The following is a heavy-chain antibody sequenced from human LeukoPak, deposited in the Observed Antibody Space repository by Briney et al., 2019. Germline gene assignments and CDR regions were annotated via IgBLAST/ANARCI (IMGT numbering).Heavy chain of an antibody. J-gene: IGHJ5*02. D-gene: IGHD1-7*01. CDR2: INHSGST. V-gene: IGHV4-34*01. CDR1: GGSFSGYF. Sequence: SETLSLTCAVYGGSFSGYFWTWIRQPPGKGLERIGEINHSGSTNYNPSLKSRVTISVDTSKNQFSLKLSSVTAADTAVYYCARGAWNYWPNWFDPWGQGTLVTVSS. CDR3: ARGAWNYWPNWFDP.